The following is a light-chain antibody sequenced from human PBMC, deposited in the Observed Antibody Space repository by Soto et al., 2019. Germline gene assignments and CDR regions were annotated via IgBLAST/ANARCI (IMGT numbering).Light chain of an antibody. CDR2: GAS. CDR3: QQYDSSPKT. Sequence: EIVMTQSPATLSVSPGERATLSCRASQDVSSSYLAWYQQKPGQAPRLLIYGASSRATGIPDRFSGSGSGTDFTLTISRLEPEDFAVYYCQQYDSSPKTFGQGTKVDIK. V-gene: IGKV3-20*01. J-gene: IGKJ1*01. CDR1: QDVSSSY.